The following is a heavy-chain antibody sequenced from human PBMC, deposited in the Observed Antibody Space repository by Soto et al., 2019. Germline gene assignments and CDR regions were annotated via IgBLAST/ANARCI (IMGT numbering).Heavy chain of an antibody. J-gene: IGHJ4*02. CDR2: INTSNDNK. Sequence: QVHLVQSGAEVKKPGASVKVSCKASGYTFTNYGISWVRQAPGEGLEWVGWINTSNDNKLHAQKLQGRLTLTTDTSTSTAYMDLTTLRSDDTAVYFCARDPGAASFDFWAQGTLVTVSS. CDR3: ARDPGAASFDF. V-gene: IGHV1-18*01. D-gene: IGHD2-15*01. CDR1: GYTFTNYG.